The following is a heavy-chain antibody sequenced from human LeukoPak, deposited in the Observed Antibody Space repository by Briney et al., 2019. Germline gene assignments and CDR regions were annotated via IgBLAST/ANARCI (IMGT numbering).Heavy chain of an antibody. CDR3: ARQEYSSSCFDY. V-gene: IGHV4-39*01. CDR1: GGTISSSSHY. Sequence: SETLSLTCTVSGGTISSSSHYWGWIRQSPGKGLEWIGSIYYSGSTYYNPSLKSRVTISVDTSKNQFSLKLSSVTAADTAVYYCARQEYSSSCFDYWGQGTLVTVYS. D-gene: IGHD6-13*01. J-gene: IGHJ4*02. CDR2: IYYSGST.